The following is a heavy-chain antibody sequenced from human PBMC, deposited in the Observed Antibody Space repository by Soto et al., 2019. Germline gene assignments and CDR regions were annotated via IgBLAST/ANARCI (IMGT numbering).Heavy chain of an antibody. V-gene: IGHV4-34*10. Sequence: SETLSLTCAVYGGSFSAYHWSRIRQPPGKGLEWIGEIDYTGTTNYKPSLRGRVTMSVDTSRNQFSLKLSSVTAADTAVYYCARAILGYYDSSGYVFDYWGQGTLVTVSS. CDR2: IDYTGTT. J-gene: IGHJ4*02. D-gene: IGHD3-22*01. CDR3: ARAILGYYDSSGYVFDY. CDR1: GGSFSAYH.